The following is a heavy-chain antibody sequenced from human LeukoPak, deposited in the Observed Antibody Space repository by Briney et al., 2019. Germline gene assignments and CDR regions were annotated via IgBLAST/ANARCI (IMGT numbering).Heavy chain of an antibody. CDR3: ARDKTVTGYYGMDV. J-gene: IGHJ6*02. Sequence: SVKVSCKASGGTFSSYGISWVRQAPGQGLEWMGGIIPIFGTANYAQKFQGRVTITADESTSTAYMELSSLRSEDTAVYYYARDKTVTGYYGMDVWGQGTTVTVSS. CDR2: IIPIFGTA. CDR1: GGTFSSYG. V-gene: IGHV1-69*13. D-gene: IGHD4-11*01.